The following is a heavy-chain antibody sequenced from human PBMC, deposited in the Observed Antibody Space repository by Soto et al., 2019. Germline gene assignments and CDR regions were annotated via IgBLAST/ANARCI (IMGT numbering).Heavy chain of an antibody. CDR3: ARDEDPITMVRGCAFDI. Sequence: PGGSLRLSCAASGFTFSSYWMSWVRQAPGKGLEWVANIKQDGSEKYYVDSVKGRFTISRDNAKNSLYLQMNSLRAEDTAVYYCARDEDPITMVRGCAFDIWGQGTMVTVSS. CDR1: GFTFSSYW. D-gene: IGHD3-10*01. CDR2: IKQDGSEK. V-gene: IGHV3-7*01. J-gene: IGHJ3*02.